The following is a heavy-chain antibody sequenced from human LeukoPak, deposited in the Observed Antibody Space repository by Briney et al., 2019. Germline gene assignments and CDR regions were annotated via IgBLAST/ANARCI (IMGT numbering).Heavy chain of an antibody. Sequence: GGSLRLSCGASGFDFDAHDMHWVRQAPGKGLEWVAFIRSDGYHTYYTDSVKGRFTISRDNSKNTLYLQLNSLRAEDTAVYYCAKGQNSYYYYYMDVWGKGTTVTVSS. D-gene: IGHD2/OR15-2a*01. J-gene: IGHJ6*03. V-gene: IGHV3-30*02. CDR2: IRSDGYHT. CDR1: GFDFDAHD. CDR3: AKGQNSYYYYYMDV.